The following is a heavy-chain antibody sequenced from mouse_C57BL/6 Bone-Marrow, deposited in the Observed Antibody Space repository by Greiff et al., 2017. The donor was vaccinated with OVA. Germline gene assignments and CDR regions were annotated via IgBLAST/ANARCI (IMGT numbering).Heavy chain of an antibody. V-gene: IGHV1-64*01. CDR2: IHPNSGST. CDR1: GYTFTSYW. Sequence: VQLQQPGAELVKPGASVKLSCKASGYTFTSYWMHWVKQRPGQGLEWIGMIHPNSGSTNYNEKFKSKATLTVDKSSSTAYMQLSSLTSEDSAVYYCAREGDITTVVPFAYWGQGTLVTVSA. CDR3: AREGDITTVVPFAY. J-gene: IGHJ3*01. D-gene: IGHD1-1*01.